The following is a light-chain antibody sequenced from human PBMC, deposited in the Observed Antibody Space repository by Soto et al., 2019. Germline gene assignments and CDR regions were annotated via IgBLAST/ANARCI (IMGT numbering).Light chain of an antibody. V-gene: IGLV2-14*01. CDR1: SADIGAYDH. CDR2: DVS. J-gene: IGLJ1*01. CDR3: SSYPDFSLYV. Sequence: QSALTQPASVSGSPGRSISISCTGTSADIGAYDHVSWYQQHPGKAPKLIIYDVSSRPSGVSNRFSGSKSANTASLTIFGLQAEDEADYFCSSYPDFSLYVFGTGTKVTVL.